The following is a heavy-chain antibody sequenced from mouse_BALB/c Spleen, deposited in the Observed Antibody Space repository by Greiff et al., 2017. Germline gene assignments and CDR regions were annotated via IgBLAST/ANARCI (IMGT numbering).Heavy chain of an antibody. Sequence: EVKLQESGPSLVKPSQTLSLTCSVTGDSITSGYWNWIRKFPGNKLEYMGYISYSGSTYYNPSLKSRISITRDTSKNQYYLQLNSVTTEDTATYYCATHYYGYDYYAMDYWGQGTSVTVSS. V-gene: IGHV3-8*02. CDR2: ISYSGST. D-gene: IGHD1-2*01. J-gene: IGHJ4*01. CDR1: GDSITSGY. CDR3: ATHYYGYDYYAMDY.